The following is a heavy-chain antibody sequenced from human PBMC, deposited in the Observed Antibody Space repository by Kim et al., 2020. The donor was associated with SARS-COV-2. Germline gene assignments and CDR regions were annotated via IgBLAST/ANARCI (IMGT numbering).Heavy chain of an antibody. Sequence: SETLSLTCTVSGGSISSYYWSWIRQPAGKGLEWIGRIYTSGSTNYNPSLKSRVTMSVDTSKNQFSLKLSSVTAADTAVYYCAREGGYCSSTSCLNPKNYYYYYGMDVWGQGTTVTVSS. CDR3: AREGGYCSSTSCLNPKNYYYYYGMDV. CDR1: GGSISSYY. D-gene: IGHD2-2*01. CDR2: IYTSGST. V-gene: IGHV4-4*07. J-gene: IGHJ6*02.